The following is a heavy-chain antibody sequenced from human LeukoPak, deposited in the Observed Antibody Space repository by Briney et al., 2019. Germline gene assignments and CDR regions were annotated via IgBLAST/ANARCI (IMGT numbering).Heavy chain of an antibody. J-gene: IGHJ4*02. V-gene: IGHV4-4*07. D-gene: IGHD5-12*01. Sequence: SETLSLTCTVSGGFISSYYWSWIRQTAGKGLEWIGRIYVSGSTSYNPSLKSRVAMSVDTSKNQFSLKLRYVTAADTAVYYCAGEYVDFETPTLSFAYWGQGTLVTASS. CDR2: IYVSGST. CDR1: GGFISSYY. CDR3: AGEYVDFETPTLSFAY.